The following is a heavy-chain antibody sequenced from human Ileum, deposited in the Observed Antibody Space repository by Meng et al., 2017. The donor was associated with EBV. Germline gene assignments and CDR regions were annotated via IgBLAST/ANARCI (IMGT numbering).Heavy chain of an antibody. CDR3: AFYFVGRGGTGS. CDR2: VDGSGA. Sequence: QVQVQESGPGLVKPSETLSLTCSVSGDFVSSNNYHWSWIRQPPGKGLEWIGFVDGSGAKYNPSLNSRVTISIDTARNHFVLTLTSVTAADTAVYYCAFYFVGRGGTGSWGQGTLVTVSS. CDR1: GDFVSSNNYH. V-gene: IGHV4-61*03. J-gene: IGHJ5*02. D-gene: IGHD2-8*02.